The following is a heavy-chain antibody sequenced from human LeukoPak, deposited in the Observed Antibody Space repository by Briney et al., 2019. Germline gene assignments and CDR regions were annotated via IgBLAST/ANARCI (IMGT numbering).Heavy chain of an antibody. CDR3: AKLAQEEQQPLSLTS. J-gene: IGHJ5*02. D-gene: IGHD6-13*01. Sequence: GGSLRLSCAASGFTVSSNYMSWVRQAPGEGLEWLANIKDDGSEKYYVDSVKGRFTISRDNAKNSLYLQMNSLRAEDTALYYCAKLAQEEQQPLSLTSWGQGTLVTVSS. CDR2: IKDDGSEK. CDR1: GFTVSSNY. V-gene: IGHV3-7*03.